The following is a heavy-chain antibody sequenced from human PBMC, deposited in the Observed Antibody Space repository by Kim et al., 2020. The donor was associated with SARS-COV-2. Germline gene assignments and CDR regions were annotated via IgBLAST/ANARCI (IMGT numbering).Heavy chain of an antibody. CDR2: TYYRSKWYN. J-gene: IGHJ4*02. Sequence: SQTLSLTCAISGDSVSSNSAAWNWIRQSPSRGLEWLGRTYYRSKWYNDYAVSVKSRITINPDTSKNQFSLQLNSVTPEDTAVYYCAREATHRPPGVAAASGDFDYWGQGTLVTVSS. CDR1: GDSVSSNSAA. V-gene: IGHV6-1*01. D-gene: IGHD2-2*01. CDR3: AREATHRPPGVAAASGDFDY.